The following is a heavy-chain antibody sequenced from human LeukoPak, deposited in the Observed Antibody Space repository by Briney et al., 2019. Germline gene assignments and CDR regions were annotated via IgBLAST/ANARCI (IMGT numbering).Heavy chain of an antibody. J-gene: IGHJ4*02. CDR3: ARGEYGSGSYHIDY. CDR1: GGSISSSSYY. Sequence: SETLSLTCTVSGGSISSSSYYWGWIRQPPGTGLEWIGSICYSGSTYYNPSLKSRVTISVDTSKNQFSLKLSSVTAADTAVYYCARGEYGSGSYHIDYWGQGTLVTVSS. V-gene: IGHV4-39*07. D-gene: IGHD3-10*01. CDR2: ICYSGST.